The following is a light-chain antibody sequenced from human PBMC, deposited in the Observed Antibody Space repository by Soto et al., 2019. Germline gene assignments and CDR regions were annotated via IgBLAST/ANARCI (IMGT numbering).Light chain of an antibody. CDR1: QSISSS. CDR3: QQSYSTPIT. Sequence: DLHGTHSPSSLSASVVYMFSIACPASQSISSSLNWYQQEPGKAPKLLIYAASSLQSGVPSRFSGSGSGTGFTLTISSLQPEDFATYYCQQSYSTPITFGQGTQLEIK. V-gene: IGKV1-39*01. CDR2: AAS. J-gene: IGKJ5*01.